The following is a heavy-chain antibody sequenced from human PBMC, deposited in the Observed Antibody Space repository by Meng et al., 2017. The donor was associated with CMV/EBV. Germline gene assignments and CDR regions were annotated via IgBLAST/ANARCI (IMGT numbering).Heavy chain of an antibody. Sequence: SGSPLVTPTQTLTLTCTFSGLSLSTSGMCVSWFRQPPGKALEWLALIDSDDDKYYSTSLKTRLTISKDTSKNQVVLTMTNMHPVDTATYYCARITLYSSSWPSFDPWGQGTLVTVSS. J-gene: IGHJ5*02. CDR2: IDSDDDK. CDR1: GLSLSTSGMC. V-gene: IGHV2-70*01. CDR3: ARITLYSSSWPSFDP. D-gene: IGHD6-13*01.